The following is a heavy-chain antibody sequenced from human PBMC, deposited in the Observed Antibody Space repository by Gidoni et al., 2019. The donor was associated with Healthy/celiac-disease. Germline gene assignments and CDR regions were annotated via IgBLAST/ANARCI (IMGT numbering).Heavy chain of an antibody. Sequence: QVQLQQWGAGLLKPSETLSLTCAVYGGSFSGYYWSWIRQPPGKGLEWIGEINHSGSTNYNPSLKSRVTISVDTSKNQFSLKLSSVTAADTAVYYCARGLKRLLKPFDYWGQGTLVTVSS. CDR3: ARGLKRLLKPFDY. V-gene: IGHV4-34*01. D-gene: IGHD3-22*01. CDR1: GGSFSGYY. J-gene: IGHJ4*02. CDR2: INHSGST.